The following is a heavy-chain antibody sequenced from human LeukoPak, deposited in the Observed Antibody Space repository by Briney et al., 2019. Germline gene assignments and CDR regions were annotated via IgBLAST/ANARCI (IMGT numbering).Heavy chain of an antibody. CDR3: ARVTVHLAVAAPFDY. CDR2: IDGGGGST. J-gene: IGHJ4*02. D-gene: IGHD6-19*01. CDR1: GYTFSNFV. V-gene: IGHV3-23*01. Sequence: GGSLRLSCAASGYTFSNFVMSWVRQAPGKGLEWVSYIDGGGGSTNYADSVKGRFTISRDNAKNSLYLQMNSLRAEDTAVYYCARVTVHLAVAAPFDYWGQGTLVTVSS.